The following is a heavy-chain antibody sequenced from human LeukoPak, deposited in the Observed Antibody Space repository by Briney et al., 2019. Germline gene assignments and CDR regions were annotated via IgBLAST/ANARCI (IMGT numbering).Heavy chain of an antibody. J-gene: IGHJ5*02. CDR1: GDSVSSNSAA. CDR2: IYYRSKLYN. CDR3: ARGSSDKSGGYWFDP. V-gene: IGHV6-1*01. Sequence: PSQTLSLTCALSGDSVSSNSAAWNWVRQSPSRGLEWLGSIYYRSKLYNDYAVSVKSRITINPDTSKNQFSLQLNSVTPEDTAVYYCARGSSDKSGGYWFDPWGQGTLVTVSS. D-gene: IGHD3-22*01.